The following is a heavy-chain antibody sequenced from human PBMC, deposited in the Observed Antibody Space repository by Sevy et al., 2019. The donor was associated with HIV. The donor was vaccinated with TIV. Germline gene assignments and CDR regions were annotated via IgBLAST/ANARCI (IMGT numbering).Heavy chain of an antibody. D-gene: IGHD4-17*01. J-gene: IGHJ1*01. CDR1: GFTFSDYY. CDR2: ISSSGSTI. V-gene: IGHV3-11*01. CDR3: ARASTVTLAEYFQH. Sequence: GGSLRLSCAASGFTFSDYYMSWIRQAPGKGLEWVSYISSSGSTIYYAYSVKGRFTISRDNAKNSLYLQMNSLRAEDTAVYYCARASTVTLAEYFQHWGQGTLVTVSS.